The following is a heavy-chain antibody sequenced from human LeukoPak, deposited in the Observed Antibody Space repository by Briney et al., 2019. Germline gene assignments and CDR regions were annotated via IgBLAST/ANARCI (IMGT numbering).Heavy chain of an antibody. CDR3: ARDQGGGWFGESDSFDI. Sequence: GASVKVSCKPSGYMFSDYGISWVRQAPGQGLEWMGWIRTYSGNTNYAQNLRDRVSMTRDTSTGTVYMELRSLRSDDTAVYYCARDQGGGWFGESDSFDIWGQGTRLTVSS. V-gene: IGHV1-18*01. CDR2: IRTYSGNT. CDR1: GYMFSDYG. J-gene: IGHJ3*02. D-gene: IGHD3-10*01.